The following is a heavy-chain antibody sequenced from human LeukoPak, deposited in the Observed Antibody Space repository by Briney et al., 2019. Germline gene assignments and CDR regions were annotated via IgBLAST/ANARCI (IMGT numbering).Heavy chain of an antibody. CDR2: ISWNSGSI. D-gene: IGHD3-10*01. CDR1: GFTFDDYA. CDR3: AKDLRRSGSGVGRGYYYYGMDV. J-gene: IGHJ6*02. V-gene: IGHV3-9*01. Sequence: GGSLRLSCAASGFTFDDYAMHWVRQAPGKGLEWVSGISWNSGSIGYADSVKGRFTISRDNAKDSLYLQMNSLRAEDTALYYCAKDLRRSGSGVGRGYYYYGMDVWGQGTTVTVSS.